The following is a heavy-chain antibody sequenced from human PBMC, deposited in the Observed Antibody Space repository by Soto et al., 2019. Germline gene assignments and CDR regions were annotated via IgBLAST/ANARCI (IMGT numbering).Heavy chain of an antibody. CDR3: ARQIYDSDTGPNFQYYFDS. CDR1: DGSISSYY. D-gene: IGHD3-22*01. J-gene: IGHJ4*02. V-gene: IGHV4-59*01. CDR2: IYGTGTT. Sequence: SETLSLTCTVSDGSISSYYWSWIRQPPGKGLEWIGYIYGTGTTNYAPSLKNRVTMSLHTSKNQFSLTLSSVTAADTAMYYCARQIYDSDTGPNFQYYFDSWGQGTPVTVS.